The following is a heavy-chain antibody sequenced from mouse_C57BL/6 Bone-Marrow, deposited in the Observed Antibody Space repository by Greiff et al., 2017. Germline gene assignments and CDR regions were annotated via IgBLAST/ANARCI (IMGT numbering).Heavy chain of an antibody. D-gene: IGHD4-1*01. Sequence: EVKVVESGGDLVKPGGSLKLSCAASGFTFSSYGMSWVRQTPDKRLEWVATISSGGSYTYYPDSVKGRCTISRDNAKNTLYLRMSSLKSEDTAMYYCARLDWSYYFDYWGQGTTLTVSS. CDR2: ISSGGSYT. J-gene: IGHJ2*01. V-gene: IGHV5-6*01. CDR1: GFTFSSYG. CDR3: ARLDWSYYFDY.